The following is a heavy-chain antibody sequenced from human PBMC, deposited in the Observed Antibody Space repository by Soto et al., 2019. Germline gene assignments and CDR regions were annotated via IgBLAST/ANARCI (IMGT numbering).Heavy chain of an antibody. J-gene: IGHJ4*02. Sequence: QVQLVQSGAEVKKPGASVKVSCKASGYTFTGHYIYWVRQAPGQGLEWLGWINPYNGGTSYAQKFQGRVTMTTDTSINTADMELSRLRSDDTAVYYCARGVGKVGYSSSSCDYWGQGSLVTVST. CDR3: ARGVGKVGYSSSSCDY. V-gene: IGHV1-2*02. CDR1: GYTFTGHY. D-gene: IGHD6-6*01. CDR2: INPYNGGT.